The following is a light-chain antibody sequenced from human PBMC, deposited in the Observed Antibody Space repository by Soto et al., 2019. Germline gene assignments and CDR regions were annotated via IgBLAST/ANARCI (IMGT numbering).Light chain of an antibody. CDR2: EGS. J-gene: IGLJ3*02. CDR3: CSYAGRSVWV. V-gene: IGLV2-23*01. CDR1: SSDVGSYNL. Sequence: QSVLTQPAAVSGSPGQSITISCTGTSSDVGSYNLVSWYQQHPGKAPKIMIYEGSKRPSGVSNRFSGSKSGNTASLTISGLQAEDAADYYCCSYAGRSVWVFGGGTKLTVL.